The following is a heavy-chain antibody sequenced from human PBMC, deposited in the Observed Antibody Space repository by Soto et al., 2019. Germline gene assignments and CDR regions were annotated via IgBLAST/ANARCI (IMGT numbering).Heavy chain of an antibody. J-gene: IGHJ3*01. CDR1: GFTLTNYY. Sequence: QEILVQSGAEVRKPGASVNIACRASGFTLTNYYIHWVRQAPGQGLECMGIINPGGGFTTYAQKFPGRVPVTRDTSTTTVYMDLRSLRFDDPAVYYCARVPATGGEAFEVWGQGTMVIVSA. CDR2: INPGGGFT. D-gene: IGHD1-26*01. CDR3: ARVPATGGEAFEV. V-gene: IGHV1-46*01.